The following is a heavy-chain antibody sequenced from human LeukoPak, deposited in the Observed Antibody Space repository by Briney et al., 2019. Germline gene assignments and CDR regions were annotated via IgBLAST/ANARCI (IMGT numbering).Heavy chain of an antibody. CDR2: IIPIFGTA. V-gene: IGHV1-69*05. CDR1: GGTFSSYA. Sequence: EASVKVSCKASGGTFSSYAISWVRQAPGQGLEWMGGIIPIFGTANYAQKFQGRVTITTDESTSTAYMELSSLRSEDTAVYYCASQVNTYYYDSSGYGAFDIWGQGTMVTVST. J-gene: IGHJ3*02. D-gene: IGHD3-22*01. CDR3: ASQVNTYYYDSSGYGAFDI.